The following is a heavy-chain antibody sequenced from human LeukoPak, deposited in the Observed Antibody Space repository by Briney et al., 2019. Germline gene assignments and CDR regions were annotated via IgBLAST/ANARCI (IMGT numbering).Heavy chain of an antibody. CDR3: ARALTGSLLDY. CDR2: IKQDGSEK. V-gene: IGHV3-7*01. Sequence: GGSLRLSCAASGFTFSSYWMSWVRQAPGKGLEWVANIKQDGSEKYYVDSVKGRFIISRDNAKNSLYLQMNSLRAEDTAVYYCARALTGSLLDYWGQGTLVTVSS. D-gene: IGHD7-27*01. J-gene: IGHJ4*02. CDR1: GFTFSSYW.